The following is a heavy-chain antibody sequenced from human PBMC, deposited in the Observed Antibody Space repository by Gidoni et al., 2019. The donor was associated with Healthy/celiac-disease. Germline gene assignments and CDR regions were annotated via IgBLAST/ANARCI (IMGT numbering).Heavy chain of an antibody. V-gene: IGHV4-39*02. Sequence: QLQLQDSGPGLVKPSEPLSLTCPVSAGPFRSSSYYWGWIRQPPGKGLEWIGSIYYSGSTYYNPALKSRVTISVDTSKNQFSLKLSSVTAADTAVYYCARERGDIVLRVYASDVFDYWGQGTLVTVSS. CDR3: ARERGDIVLRVYASDVFDY. CDR1: AGPFRSSSYY. CDR2: IYYSGST. J-gene: IGHJ4*02. D-gene: IGHD2-8*01.